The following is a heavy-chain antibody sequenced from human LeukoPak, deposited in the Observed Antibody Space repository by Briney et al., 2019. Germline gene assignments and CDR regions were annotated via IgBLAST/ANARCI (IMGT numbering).Heavy chain of an antibody. Sequence: SETLSLTCTVSGGSISSYYWSWIRQPPGKGLEWIGYIYYSGSTNYNPSLKSRVTISVDTSKNQFSLKLSSVTAADTAVYYCARRRHNDAFDIWGQGTMVTVSS. CDR1: GGSISSYY. CDR2: IYYSGST. V-gene: IGHV4-59*01. CDR3: ARRRHNDAFDI. J-gene: IGHJ3*02.